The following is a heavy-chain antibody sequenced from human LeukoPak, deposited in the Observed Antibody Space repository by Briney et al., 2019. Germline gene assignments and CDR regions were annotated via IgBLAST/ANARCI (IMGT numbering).Heavy chain of an antibody. CDR3: ARGYEYYYDSSGYPDY. D-gene: IGHD3-22*01. Sequence: GGSLRLSCAASGFTFSSYAMHWVRQAPGKGLEWVAVISYDGSNKYYADSVKGRFTISRDNSKNALYLQMNSLRAEDTAVYYCARGYEYYYDSSGYPDYWGQGTLVTVSS. V-gene: IGHV3-30*04. CDR1: GFTFSSYA. J-gene: IGHJ4*02. CDR2: ISYDGSNK.